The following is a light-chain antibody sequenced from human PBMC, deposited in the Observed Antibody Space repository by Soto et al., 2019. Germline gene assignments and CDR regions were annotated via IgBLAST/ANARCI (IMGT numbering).Light chain of an antibody. CDR3: PQYNNTPLT. V-gene: IGKV3-15*01. Sequence: ILMTQSAATLSVYTGERATLSCRASQSVSSDLAWYPPKPGQAPRLLIYGASTRETGIPARFHGSGAGTACTLTINSLQSEDVAVDYCPQYNNTPLTFGGGTMVDIK. CDR1: QSVSSD. CDR2: GAS. J-gene: IGKJ4*01.